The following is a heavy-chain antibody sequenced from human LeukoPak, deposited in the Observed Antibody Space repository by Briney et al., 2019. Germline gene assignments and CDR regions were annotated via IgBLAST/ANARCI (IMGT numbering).Heavy chain of an antibody. CDR1: GDSIHSVYYF. D-gene: IGHD6-6*01. J-gene: IGHJ6*03. CDR2: VYFDGDT. V-gene: IGHV4-39*01. Sequence: SETLSLTCTVSGDSIHSVYYFWGWIRQPPGKGLEWIGSVYFDGDTSYSPSLKSRVIISVDTSKNQFSLNLTSVTAADTALYYCARHRKSARNYXXYYXDV. CDR3: ARHRKSARNYXXYYXDV.